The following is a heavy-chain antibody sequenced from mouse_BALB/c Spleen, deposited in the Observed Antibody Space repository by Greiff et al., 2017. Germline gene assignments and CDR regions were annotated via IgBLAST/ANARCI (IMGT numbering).Heavy chain of an antibody. Sequence: EVQRVESGGGLVQPGGSRKLSCAASGFTFSSFGMHWVRQAPEKGLEWVAYISSGSSTIYYADTVKGRFTISRDNPKNTLFLQMTSLRSEDTAMYYCARSGLRSPWFAYWGQGTLVTVSA. CDR3: ARSGLRSPWFAY. CDR2: ISSGSSTI. CDR1: GFTFSSFG. J-gene: IGHJ3*01. D-gene: IGHD1-1*01. V-gene: IGHV5-17*02.